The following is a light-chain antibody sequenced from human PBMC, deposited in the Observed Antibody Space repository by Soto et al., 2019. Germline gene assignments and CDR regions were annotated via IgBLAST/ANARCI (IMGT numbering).Light chain of an antibody. CDR1: HGSRTW. V-gene: IGKV1-5*01. Sequence: VGIVTIAFLSSHGSRTWLAWYQHKPGQAPKALIYDASSLESGVPSRFSGSGSGTEFTLTISSLQPDDFATYYCQQYTSSQRFGQGTKVDIK. CDR2: DAS. CDR3: QQYTSSQR. J-gene: IGKJ1*01.